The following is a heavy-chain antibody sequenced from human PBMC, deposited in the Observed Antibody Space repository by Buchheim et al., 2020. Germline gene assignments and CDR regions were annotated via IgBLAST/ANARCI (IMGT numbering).Heavy chain of an antibody. CDR2: IYNSGSI. J-gene: IGHJ4*02. V-gene: IGHV4-39*01. D-gene: IGHD6-13*01. CDR3: ARPARSSWYYFDY. CDR1: GGSISSSTYY. Sequence: QLQLQESGPGLVKPSETLSLTCTVSGGSISSSTYYWGWIRQPPGKGLEWIGSIYNSGSIYYNASLKSRVTISLDTSKNQFPLKLSSVTAADTAVYYCARPARSSWYYFDYWGQGTL.